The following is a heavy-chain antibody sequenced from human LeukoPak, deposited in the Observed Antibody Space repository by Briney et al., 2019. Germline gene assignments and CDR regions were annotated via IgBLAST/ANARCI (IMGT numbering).Heavy chain of an antibody. CDR1: GGTFSSYA. Sequence: SVKVSCKASGGTFSSYAISWVRQAPGQGLEWMGGIITIFGTANCAQEFQGRVTITADESTSTAYMELSSLRPEDTAVYYCARRYYYDSSGYYYVYWGQGTLVTVSS. CDR3: ARRYYYDSSGYYYVY. V-gene: IGHV1-69*13. CDR2: IITIFGTA. J-gene: IGHJ4*02. D-gene: IGHD3-22*01.